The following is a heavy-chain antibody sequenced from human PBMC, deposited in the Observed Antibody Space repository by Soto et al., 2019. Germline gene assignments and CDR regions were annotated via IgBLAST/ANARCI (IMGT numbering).Heavy chain of an antibody. CDR1: GFTFNNYG. CDR2: IWNDGSNN. CDR3: ARRQIPPPTRGAANARGGMDV. V-gene: IGHV3-33*01. D-gene: IGHD6-13*01. Sequence: QVQLVESGGGVVQPGRSLRLSCAASGFTFNNYGMHWVRQAPGKGLEWLAVIWNDGSNNYYANSVKGRFTISRDTSKNTLYLQMNSLRAEDTAVYYCARRQIPPPTRGAANARGGMDVWGQGTTVTVSS. J-gene: IGHJ6*02.